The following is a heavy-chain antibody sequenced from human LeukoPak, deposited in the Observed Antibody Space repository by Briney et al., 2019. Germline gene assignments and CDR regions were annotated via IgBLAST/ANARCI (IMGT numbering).Heavy chain of an antibody. CDR1: GFTFSSYS. V-gene: IGHV3-21*01. CDR2: ISSSSSYI. J-gene: IGHJ3*02. CDR3: ASPNIVATIIGAFDI. D-gene: IGHD5-12*01. Sequence: GGSLRLSCAASGFTFSSYSMNWVRQAPGKGLGWVSSISSSSSYIYYADSVKGRFTISRDNAKNSLYLQMNSLRAEDTAVYYCASPNIVATIIGAFDIWGQGTMVTVSS.